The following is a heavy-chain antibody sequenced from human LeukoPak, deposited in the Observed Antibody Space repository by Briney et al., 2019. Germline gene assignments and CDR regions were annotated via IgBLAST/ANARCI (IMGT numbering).Heavy chain of an antibody. V-gene: IGHV1-2*02. CDR1: GYTFTGYY. J-gene: IGHJ6*03. CDR2: INPNSGGT. Sequence: ASVTVSCKASGYTFTGYYMHWLRQAPGQGLEWMGCINPNSGGTNYAQKFQDRVTMTRDTSISTAYMELSRLRSDDTAVYYCARDSHMDVWGKGTTVTVSS. CDR3: ARDSHMDV.